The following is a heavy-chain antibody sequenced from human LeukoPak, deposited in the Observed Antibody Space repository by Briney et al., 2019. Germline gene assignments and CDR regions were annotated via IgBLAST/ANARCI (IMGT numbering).Heavy chain of an antibody. J-gene: IGHJ4*02. CDR2: IIPIFGTA. V-gene: IGHV1-69*13. CDR1: GGTFRSYA. Sequence: ASVTVSFKASGGTFRSYAISWVRQAPGQGLEWMGGIIPIFGTANYAQKFQGRVTITADESTSTAYMELSSLRSEDTAVYYCARDQGYRYGYGDFDYWGQGTLVTVSS. D-gene: IGHD5-18*01. CDR3: ARDQGYRYGYGDFDY.